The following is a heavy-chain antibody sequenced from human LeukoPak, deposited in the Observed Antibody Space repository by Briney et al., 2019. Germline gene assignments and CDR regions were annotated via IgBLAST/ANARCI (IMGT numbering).Heavy chain of an antibody. CDR2: IYNGGGR. CDR1: GFTFSDYE. V-gene: IGHV3-53*01. Sequence: GGSLRLFCAASGFTFSDYEMNWFLQAPGKELEGCSVIYNGGGRYYADSARGRFTISRDTSKNMVFLQMNSLRVEDTAVYYCARGIDYWGRGTLVTVSS. J-gene: IGHJ4*02. CDR3: ARGIDY.